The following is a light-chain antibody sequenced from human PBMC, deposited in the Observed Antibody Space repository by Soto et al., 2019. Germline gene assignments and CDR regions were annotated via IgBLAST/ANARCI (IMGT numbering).Light chain of an antibody. CDR2: SDD. V-gene: IGLV1-44*01. Sequence: QSVLTQPPSASGTPGQRVTISCSGSSSNIGSSTVNWYQQLPGTAPKLLICSDDQRPSGVPDRFSGSKSGTSASLAISGLQSEDEADYYCAAWDDRLNGGVFGGGTKLTVL. J-gene: IGLJ3*02. CDR3: AAWDDRLNGGV. CDR1: SSNIGSST.